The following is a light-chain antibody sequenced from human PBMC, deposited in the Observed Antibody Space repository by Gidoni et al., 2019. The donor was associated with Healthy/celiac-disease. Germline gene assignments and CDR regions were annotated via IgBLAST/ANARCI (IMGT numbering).Light chain of an antibody. CDR3: QQYDSTPLT. V-gene: IGKV4-1*01. J-gene: IGKJ4*01. CDR1: QSVLYSSNNKNY. Sequence: DSVMTQSPDSLAVSLCETATINCKASQSVLYSSNNKNYLAWYQQKPGTTPKLLIYWASTRESGVPDRFSGSGSGTDFTFTISSLQAEDVAVYYCQQYDSTPLTFGGGTKVEIK. CDR2: WAS.